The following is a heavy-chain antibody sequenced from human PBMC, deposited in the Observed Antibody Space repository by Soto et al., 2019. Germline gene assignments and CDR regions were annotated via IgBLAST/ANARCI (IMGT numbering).Heavy chain of an antibody. CDR3: AAYPVGATTYFDY. V-gene: IGHV1-58*01. D-gene: IGHD1-26*01. Sequence: GASVKVSFKASGFTFTSSAVQWVRQARGQRLEWIGWIVVGSGNTNYAQKFQERVTITRDMSTSTAYMELSSLRSEDTAVYYCAAYPVGATTYFDYWGQGTLVTVSS. CDR1: GFTFTSSA. J-gene: IGHJ4*02. CDR2: IVVGSGNT.